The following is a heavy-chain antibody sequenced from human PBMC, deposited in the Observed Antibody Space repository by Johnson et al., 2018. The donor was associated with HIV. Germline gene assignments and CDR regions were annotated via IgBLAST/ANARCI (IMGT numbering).Heavy chain of an antibody. CDR3: AREDSSGYFDVFDI. CDR2: ISNAGSNK. D-gene: IGHD3-22*01. CDR1: GFGFSRYA. V-gene: IGHV3-30-3*01. Sequence: QEQLVESGGGVVQPGRSLRASCAASGFGFSRYAMHWVRQAPGQGLEWVAFISNAGSNKYYADSVKGRFTISRDNSKNTMYLQMNSLRDEDTAVYYCAREDSSGYFDVFDIWGQGTMVTVSS. J-gene: IGHJ3*02.